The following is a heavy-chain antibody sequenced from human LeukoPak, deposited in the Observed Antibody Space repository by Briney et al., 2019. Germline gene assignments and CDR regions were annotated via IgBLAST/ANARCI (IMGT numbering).Heavy chain of an antibody. J-gene: IGHJ4*02. Sequence: SGPTLVNPTQTLTLTCTFSGFSLSTSGVGVGWIRQPPGKALEWLAPIYWDDDNGYSPSLKSRLTITKDTSKNQVVLTMTNMDPVDTATYYCAHYSGYDLDSSGWYVYWGQGTLVTVSS. CDR2: IYWDDDN. CDR1: GFSLSTSGVG. V-gene: IGHV2-5*02. CDR3: AHYSGYDLDSSGWYVY. D-gene: IGHD6-19*01.